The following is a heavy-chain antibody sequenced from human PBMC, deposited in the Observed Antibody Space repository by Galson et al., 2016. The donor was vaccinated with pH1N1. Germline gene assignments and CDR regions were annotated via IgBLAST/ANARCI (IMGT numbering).Heavy chain of an antibody. CDR3: AKDKRSGWSVVGGFMDH. Sequence: SLRLSCAVSGFTFRSYAMNWVRQAPGKGPEWVSVISGGGTIHYADSVRGRFATSRDNSNNTVYLQMNSLRAEDTGVYYCAKDKRSGWSVVGGFMDHWGQGTLVTVSS. CDR1: GFTFRSYA. CDR2: ISGGGTI. V-gene: IGHV3-23*01. D-gene: IGHD6-19*01. J-gene: IGHJ4*02.